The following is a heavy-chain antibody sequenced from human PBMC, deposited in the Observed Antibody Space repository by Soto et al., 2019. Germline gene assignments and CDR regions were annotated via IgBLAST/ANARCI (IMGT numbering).Heavy chain of an antibody. V-gene: IGHV3-9*01. J-gene: IGHJ4*02. CDR3: VRAHCTVASCYDVGRVY. CDR1: GFSFHDYA. CDR2: IGWNGGDT. Sequence: PXGSLRLSCTAAGFSFHDYAMHWVRQAPGRGLDWVSRIGWNGGDTDYADSVQGRFTISRDNAKKSLYLEMKSLRPEDTAFYYCVRAHCTVASCYDVGRVYWGQGTLVTVSS. D-gene: IGHD2-2*01.